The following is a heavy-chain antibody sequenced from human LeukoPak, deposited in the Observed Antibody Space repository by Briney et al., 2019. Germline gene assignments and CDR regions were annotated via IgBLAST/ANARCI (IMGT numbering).Heavy chain of an antibody. CDR1: GYSFTSYW. D-gene: IGHD5-18*01. Sequence: GESLKISRKGSGYSFTSYWIGWVRQMPGKGLEWMGIIYPGDSDTRYSPSFQGQVTISADKSISTAYLQWSSLKASDTAMYYCARQDTAMVDAFDIWGQGTMVTVSS. V-gene: IGHV5-51*01. J-gene: IGHJ3*02. CDR3: ARQDTAMVDAFDI. CDR2: IYPGDSDT.